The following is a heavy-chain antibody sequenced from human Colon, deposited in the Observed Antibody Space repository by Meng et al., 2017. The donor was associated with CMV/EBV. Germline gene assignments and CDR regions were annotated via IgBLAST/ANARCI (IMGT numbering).Heavy chain of an antibody. Sequence: ESGPGLVKPSETLSPTCTVSGGSISSSTYYWGWIRQTPGKGLEWIGNIYYSGYTYYNPSLKSRLTISVDTSKNQFSLKLTSVTAADTAVYYCATDYGDYYFDRWGQGTLVTVSS. CDR2: IYYSGYT. J-gene: IGHJ4*02. D-gene: IGHD4-17*01. V-gene: IGHV4-39*07. CDR3: ATDYGDYYFDR. CDR1: GGSISSSTYY.